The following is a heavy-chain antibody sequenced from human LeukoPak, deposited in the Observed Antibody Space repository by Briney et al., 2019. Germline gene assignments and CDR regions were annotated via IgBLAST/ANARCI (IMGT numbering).Heavy chain of an antibody. V-gene: IGHV3-53*01. Sequence: GGSLRLSCAASGFTVSRNYMSWVRQAPGKGLEWVSVLYSGGSTNYADSVKGRFTISRDNAKNSLYLQMNSLRAEDTAVYYCARVTGYSSGWLKPLGYWGQGTLVTVSS. J-gene: IGHJ4*02. CDR3: ARVTGYSSGWLKPLGY. CDR1: GFTVSRNY. CDR2: LYSGGST. D-gene: IGHD6-19*01.